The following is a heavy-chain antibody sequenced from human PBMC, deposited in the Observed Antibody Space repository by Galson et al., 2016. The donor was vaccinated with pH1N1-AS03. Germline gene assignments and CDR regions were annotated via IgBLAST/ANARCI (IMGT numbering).Heavy chain of an antibody. CDR1: GYTFSDYY. CDR3: ARGGGSSLDY. V-gene: IGHV1-2*02. Sequence: SCKASGYTFSDYYMHWVRQAPGQELEWMGWINPSSGGTKYTQKFQGRVTMTRDTSISTAYMELSRLTSDDAAVYFCARGGGSSLDYWGQGTLVPVSS. J-gene: IGHJ4*02. D-gene: IGHD1-26*01. CDR2: INPSSGGT.